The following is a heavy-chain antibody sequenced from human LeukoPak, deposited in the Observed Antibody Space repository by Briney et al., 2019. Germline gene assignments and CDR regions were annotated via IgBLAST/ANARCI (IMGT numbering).Heavy chain of an antibody. CDR2: IKNEGSEE. Sequence: PGVSLTLSCAASGFTFSRYWMRWVRQSPGKGLEGVGNIKNEGSEEYYGDSVRGRYTISRDNPRNPLCLKVNCLTVEDRAVSYCARGIRGSPVETGHRWGEGPLDRVSS. V-gene: IGHV3-7*01. J-gene: IGHJ1*01. D-gene: IGHD3-10*01. CDR1: GFTFSRYW. CDR3: ARGIRGSPVETGHR.